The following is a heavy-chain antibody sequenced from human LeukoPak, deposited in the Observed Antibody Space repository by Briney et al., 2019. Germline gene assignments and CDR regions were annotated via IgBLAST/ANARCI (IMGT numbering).Heavy chain of an antibody. CDR1: GYTFTGYY. CDR3: ARNTYYYDSSGYKWFDY. D-gene: IGHD3-22*01. Sequence: ASVKVSCKASGYTFTGYYMHWVRQAPGQGLEWMGWINPNRGGTNYAQKFQGRVTMTRDTSISTAYMELSRLRSDDTAVYYCARNTYYYDSSGYKWFDYWGQGTLVTVSS. V-gene: IGHV1-2*02. J-gene: IGHJ4*02. CDR2: INPNRGGT.